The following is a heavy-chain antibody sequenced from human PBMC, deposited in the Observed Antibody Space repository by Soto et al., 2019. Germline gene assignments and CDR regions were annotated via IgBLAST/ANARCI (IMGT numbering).Heavy chain of an antibody. J-gene: IGHJ4*02. V-gene: IGHV3-33*01. D-gene: IGHD5-18*01. CDR2: IWYDGSNK. CDR1: GFTFSSYG. CDR3: ARGGGVDTAMGVDY. Sequence: QVQLVESGGGVVQPGRSLRLSCAASGFTFSSYGMHWVRQAPGKGLEWVAVIWYDGSNKYYADSVKGRFTISRDNSKKTLYLQLSSLRAGATSVYYCARGGGVDTAMGVDYWGQGTLVTVSS.